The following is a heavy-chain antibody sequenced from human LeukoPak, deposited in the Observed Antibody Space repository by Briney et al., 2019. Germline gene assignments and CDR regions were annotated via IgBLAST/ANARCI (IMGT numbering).Heavy chain of an antibody. CDR1: GGSISSYY. CDR3: ARGIMWGXHXXMDV. D-gene: IGHD2-21*01. Sequence: SETLSLTCTVSGGSISSYYWSWIRQPPGNGLEWIGYIHYSGSINYNPSLKSRVTVSVDTSKNQFSLKLSSVTAADTAVYYCARGIMWGXHXXMDVWGKGTTVTVSS. CDR2: IHYSGSI. V-gene: IGHV4-59*01. J-gene: IGHJ6*03.